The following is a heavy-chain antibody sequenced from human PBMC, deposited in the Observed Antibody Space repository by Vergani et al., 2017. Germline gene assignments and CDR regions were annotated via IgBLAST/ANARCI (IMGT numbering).Heavy chain of an antibody. V-gene: IGHV4-31*03. Sequence: QVQLQESGPGLVKPSQTLSLTCTVSGGSISSGGYYWSWIRQHPGKGLEWIGYIYYSGSTYYNPSLKSRVTISVDTSKNQFSLKLSSVTAADTAVYYCARDRRRSSSGWAGYYYYYGMDVWGQGTTVTVSS. D-gene: IGHD6-19*01. J-gene: IGHJ6*02. CDR1: GGSISSGGYY. CDR2: IYYSGST. CDR3: ARDRRRSSSGWAGYYYYYGMDV.